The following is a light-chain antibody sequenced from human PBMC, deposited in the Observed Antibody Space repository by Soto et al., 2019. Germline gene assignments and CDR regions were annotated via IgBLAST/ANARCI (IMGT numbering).Light chain of an antibody. CDR2: DVT. J-gene: IGLJ2*01. CDR3: CSYAGRDTFKV. V-gene: IGLV2-11*01. CDR1: SSDIGGYNS. Sequence: QSALTQPRSVSGSPGQSVSVSCTGTSSDIGGYNSVSWYQQHPGKAPKLMIYDVTMRPSGVPDRFSGSKSGNTASLTISGLQAEDEAYYYCCSYAGRDTFKVFGGGTKVTVL.